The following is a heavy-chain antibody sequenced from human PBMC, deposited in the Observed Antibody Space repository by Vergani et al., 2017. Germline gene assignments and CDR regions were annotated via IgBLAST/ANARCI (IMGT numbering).Heavy chain of an antibody. D-gene: IGHD5-18*01. CDR1: GGSISSSSYY. CDR3: ARGPGIQLWPSLY. Sequence: QLQLQESGPGLVKPSETLSLTCTVSGGSISSSSYYWGWIRQPPGKGLEWIGSIYYSGSTYYNPSLKSRVTISVDTSKNQFSLKLSCVTAADTAVYYCARGPGIQLWPSLYWGQGTLVTVSS. V-gene: IGHV4-39*01. CDR2: IYYSGST. J-gene: IGHJ4*02.